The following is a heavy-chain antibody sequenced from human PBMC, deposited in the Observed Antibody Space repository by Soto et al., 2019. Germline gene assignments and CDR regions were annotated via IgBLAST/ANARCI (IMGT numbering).Heavy chain of an antibody. V-gene: IGHV4-39*07. CDR2: IYYSGTS. Sequence: PSETLSLTCTVSGGSISTSAYYWGWIRQPPGKGLEWIGTIYYSGTSYHNPSLKSRVTMSVDTSKNQFSLKLSSVTAADTALYYCARVGRYCSSTRCYGFDSWGQGTLVTVSS. J-gene: IGHJ4*02. CDR3: ARVGRYCSSTRCYGFDS. D-gene: IGHD2-2*01. CDR1: GGSISTSAYY.